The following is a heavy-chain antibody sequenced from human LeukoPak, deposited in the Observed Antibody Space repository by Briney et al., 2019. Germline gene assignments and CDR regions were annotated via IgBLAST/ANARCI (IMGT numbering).Heavy chain of an antibody. CDR3: AREGSSSWYIDY. Sequence: PPETLSLTCTVPGGSISGYNWSSSRQTAGKGLEWIGRIFSSGSTNYNPSLKSRVTISVDKSKNQFSLKLSSVAAADTAVYYCAREGSSSWYIDYWGQGTLVTVSS. V-gene: IGHV4-4*07. CDR1: GGSISGYN. CDR2: IFSSGST. J-gene: IGHJ4*02. D-gene: IGHD6-13*01.